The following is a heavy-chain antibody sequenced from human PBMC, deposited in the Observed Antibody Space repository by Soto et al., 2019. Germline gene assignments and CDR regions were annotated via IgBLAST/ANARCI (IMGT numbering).Heavy chain of an antibody. CDR3: ARGIYSKVGATIWFDP. CDR2: IYTSGST. CDR1: GGSINSYY. Sequence: SETLFLTCTVSGGSINSYYWSWIRQPAGKGLEWIGRIYTSGSTNYNPSLKSRVTMSVDTSKNRFSLKLSSVTAADTAVYYCARGIYSKVGATIWFDPWGQGTLVTVSS. V-gene: IGHV4-4*07. D-gene: IGHD1-26*01. J-gene: IGHJ5*02.